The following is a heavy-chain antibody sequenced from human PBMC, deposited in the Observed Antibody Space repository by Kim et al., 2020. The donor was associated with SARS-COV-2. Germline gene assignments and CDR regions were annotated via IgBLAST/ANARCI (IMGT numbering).Heavy chain of an antibody. J-gene: IGHJ4*01. D-gene: IGHD3-10*01. Sequence: SETLSLTCTVSGGSISSGGYYWSWIRQHPGKGLEWIGYIYYSGSTYYNPSLKSRVTISVDTSKNQFSLKLSSVPAADTAVYYCASMGSGSYYNAYYFDYWGQGTLVTVSS. CDR3: ASMGSGSYYNAYYFDY. CDR1: GGSISSGGYY. V-gene: IGHV4-31*03. CDR2: IYYSGST.